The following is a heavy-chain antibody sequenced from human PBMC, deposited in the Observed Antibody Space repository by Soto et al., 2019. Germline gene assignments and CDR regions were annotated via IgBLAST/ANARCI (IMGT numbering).Heavy chain of an antibody. CDR3: ARGAGTWFGATVVYGMDV. D-gene: IGHD3-10*01. CDR2: INHSGGT. J-gene: IGHJ6*02. Sequence: PSETLSLTCAVYGGSFSGYYWSWIRQPPGKGLEWIGEINHSGGTNYNPSLKSRVTISVDTSKNQFSLKLSSVTAADTAVYYCARGAGTWFGATVVYGMDVWDQGTTVTVSS. CDR1: GGSFSGYY. V-gene: IGHV4-34*01.